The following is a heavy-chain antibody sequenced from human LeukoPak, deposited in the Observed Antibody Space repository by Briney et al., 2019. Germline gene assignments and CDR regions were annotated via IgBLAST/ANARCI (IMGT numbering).Heavy chain of an antibody. CDR2: IGTAGDT. CDR3: ARGSALGMITFGGVTLPDY. V-gene: IGHV3-13*01. J-gene: IGHJ4*02. D-gene: IGHD3-16*01. CDR1: GFTFSSYD. Sequence: GGSLRLSCAASGFTFSSYDMHWVRHATGKGLEWVSAIGTAGDTYYPGSVKGRFTISRENAKNSLYLQMNSLRAGDTAVYYCARGSALGMITFGGVTLPDYWGQGTLVTVSS.